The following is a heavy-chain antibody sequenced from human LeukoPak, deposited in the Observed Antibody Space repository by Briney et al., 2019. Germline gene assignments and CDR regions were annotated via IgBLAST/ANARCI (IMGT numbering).Heavy chain of an antibody. J-gene: IGHJ3*02. Sequence: SETLSLTCTVSGGSISSGGYYWSWLRQHPGKGLEWIGYIYYSGSTYYNPSLKSRVTISVDTSKNQFSLKLSSVTAADTAVYYCARVGGSWYAFDIWGQGTMVTVSS. CDR2: IYYSGST. CDR3: ARVGGSWYAFDI. V-gene: IGHV4-31*03. D-gene: IGHD6-13*01. CDR1: GGSISSGGYY.